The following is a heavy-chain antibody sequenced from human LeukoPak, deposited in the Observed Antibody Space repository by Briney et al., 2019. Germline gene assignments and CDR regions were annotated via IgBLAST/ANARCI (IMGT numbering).Heavy chain of an antibody. CDR2: IYSGGST. CDR3: ARDRIAVAGRYGMDV. V-gene: IGHV3-53*04. CDR1: GFTVSSNY. Sequence: GGSLRLSCAASGFTVSSNYMSWVRQAPGKGLEWVSVIYSGGSTYYADSVKGRFTISRHNSKNTLYLQMNSLRAEDTAVYYCARDRIAVAGRYGMDVWGQGTPVTVSS. J-gene: IGHJ6*02. D-gene: IGHD6-19*01.